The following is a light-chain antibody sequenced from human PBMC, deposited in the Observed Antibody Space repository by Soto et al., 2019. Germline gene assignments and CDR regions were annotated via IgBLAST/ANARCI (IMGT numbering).Light chain of an antibody. CDR2: AAS. J-gene: IGKJ5*01. CDR1: QYITSY. Sequence: AIRMTQSPSSLSASTGDRVTVTCLASQYITSYLAWYQQKPGKAPKLLIYAASTLQSGVPSRFSGSGSGTDFTLTITCLQSEDFATYYCEQVNSFPITYGQGTRLEIK. CDR3: EQVNSFPIT. V-gene: IGKV1-8*01.